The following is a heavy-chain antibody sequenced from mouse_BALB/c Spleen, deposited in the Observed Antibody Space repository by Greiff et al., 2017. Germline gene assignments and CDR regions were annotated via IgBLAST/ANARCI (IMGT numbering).Heavy chain of an antibody. CDR1: GYSITSGYY. D-gene: IGHD2-14*01. Sequence: EVQLQQSGPGLVKPSQSLSLTCSVTGYSITSGYYWNWIRQFPGNKLEWMGYISYDGSNNYNPSLKNRISITRDTSKNQFFLKLNSVTTEDTATYYCASGYENWFAYWGQGTLVTVSA. J-gene: IGHJ3*01. CDR3: ASGYENWFAY. CDR2: ISYDGSN. V-gene: IGHV3-6*02.